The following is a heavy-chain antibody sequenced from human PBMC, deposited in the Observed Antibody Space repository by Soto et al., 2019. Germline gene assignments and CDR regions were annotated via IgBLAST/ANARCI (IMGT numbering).Heavy chain of an antibody. CDR3: ARRKGSNYYYYGMDV. Sequence: QLQLQESGPGLVKPSETLSLTCTVSGGSISSSSYYWGWIRQPPGKGLEWIGSIYYSGSTYYNPSLKSRVTISVETSQNQFPLKLSSVTAADTAVYYCARRKGSNYYYYGMDVWGQGTTVTVSS. CDR2: IYYSGST. J-gene: IGHJ6*02. V-gene: IGHV4-39*01. CDR1: GGSISSSSYY.